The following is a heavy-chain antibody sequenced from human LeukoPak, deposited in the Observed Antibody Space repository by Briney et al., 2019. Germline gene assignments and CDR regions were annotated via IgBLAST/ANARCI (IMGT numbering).Heavy chain of an antibody. CDR1: GFTFSSCA. CDR3: AKYVPPNRYFDY. Sequence: GGSLRLSCAASGFTFSSCAMSWVRQAPGKGLEWVSSIGPGGDTHYADSVKGRFTISRDTSRNTLYLQMNSLRAEDTAVYYCAKYVPPNRYFDYWDQGTVVTVSS. CDR2: IGPGGDT. V-gene: IGHV3-23*01. J-gene: IGHJ4*02. D-gene: IGHD1-14*01.